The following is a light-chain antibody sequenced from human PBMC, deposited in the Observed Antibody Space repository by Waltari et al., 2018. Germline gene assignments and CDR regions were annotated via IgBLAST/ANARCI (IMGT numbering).Light chain of an antibody. J-gene: IGLJ1*01. CDR2: KDN. V-gene: IGLV3-27*01. CDR3: YSAADNNVGV. CDR1: LLAKKY. Sequence: SYELTQPSSVSVSPGQTASITCSGDLLAKKYARWFQQKPGQAPVLVIFKDNERPSGIPGRFSGSSSGTSVTLTISGAQGEDEAYYYCYSAADNNVGVFGPGTKVTVL.